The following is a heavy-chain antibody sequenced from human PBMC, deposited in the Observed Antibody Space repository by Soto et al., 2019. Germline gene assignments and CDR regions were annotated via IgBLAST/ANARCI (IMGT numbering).Heavy chain of an antibody. J-gene: IGHJ4*02. D-gene: IGHD6-19*01. CDR2: MNPNSGNT. Sequence: ASVKVSCKASGYTFTSYDINWVRQATGQGLEWMGWMNPNSGNTGYAQKFQGRVTMTRNTSISTAYMELSSLRSEDTAVYYCARGGEAVAGPAYWGQGTLVTVSS. CDR3: ARGGEAVAGPAY. CDR1: GYTFTSYD. V-gene: IGHV1-8*01.